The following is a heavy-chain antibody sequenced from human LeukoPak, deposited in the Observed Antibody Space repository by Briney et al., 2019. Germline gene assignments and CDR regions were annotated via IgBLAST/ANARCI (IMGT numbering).Heavy chain of an antibody. J-gene: IGHJ6*03. CDR3: TTFSAAPPPYYMDV. CDR2: ISGSGGST. Sequence: PGGSLRLSCAASGFTFSSNAMSWVRQAPGKGLEWVSTISGSGGSTYYVDSVKGRFTISRDNSKNTLYLQMNSLKAEDTAVYYCTTFSAAPPPYYMDVWGKGTTVTVSS. CDR1: GFTFSSNA. V-gene: IGHV3-23*01. D-gene: IGHD6-13*01.